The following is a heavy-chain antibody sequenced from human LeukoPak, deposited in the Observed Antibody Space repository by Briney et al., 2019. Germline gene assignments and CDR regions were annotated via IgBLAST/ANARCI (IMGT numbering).Heavy chain of an antibody. Sequence: GGSLRLSCAASGFILSSYWMSWVRQAPGKGLEWVTNIKQDGSEKHYVDPVKGRFTISRDNAKNSLYLQMNSLRAEDTAVYYCARADYDFRWFDPWGQGTLVTVSS. J-gene: IGHJ5*02. V-gene: IGHV3-7*03. D-gene: IGHD3-3*01. CDR2: IKQDGSEK. CDR1: GFILSSYW. CDR3: ARADYDFRWFDP.